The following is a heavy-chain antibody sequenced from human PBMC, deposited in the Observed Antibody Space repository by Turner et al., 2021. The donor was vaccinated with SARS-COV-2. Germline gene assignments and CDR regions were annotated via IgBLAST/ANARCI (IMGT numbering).Heavy chain of an antibody. CDR2: VDPEDGET. CDR3: ATAPANYYDSSGSKGFYYYYYGMDV. V-gene: IGHV1-24*01. Sequence: QVQLVQSGAEVKKPGAAVKVTCKVSGYALIELSMHWVRQAHGKGLEWMGGVDPEDGETIYAQKFQGRVTMTEDTSTDTTYMELSSLRSEDTAVYYCATAPANYYDSSGSKGFYYYYYGMDVWGQGTTVTVSS. CDR1: GYALIELS. J-gene: IGHJ6*02. D-gene: IGHD3-22*01.